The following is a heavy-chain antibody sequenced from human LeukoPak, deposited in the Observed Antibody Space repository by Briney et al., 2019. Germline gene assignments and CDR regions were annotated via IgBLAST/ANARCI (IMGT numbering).Heavy chain of an antibody. J-gene: IGHJ4*02. D-gene: IGHD1-14*01. CDR2: IDPSDSYT. V-gene: IGHV5-10-1*01. CDR3: ARHNREYASDSPLDY. Sequence: GESLKISFEGSGYSFTSYWISWVRQMPGKGLEWMGRIDPSDSYTNYSPSFQGHVTISADKSISTAYLQWSSLKASDTAMYYCARHNREYASDSPLDYWGQGTLVSVSS. CDR1: GYSFTSYW.